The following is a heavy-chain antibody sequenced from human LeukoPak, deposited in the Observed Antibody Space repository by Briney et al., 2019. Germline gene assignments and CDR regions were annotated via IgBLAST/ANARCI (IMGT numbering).Heavy chain of an antibody. D-gene: IGHD1-26*01. Sequence: PSETLSLTCAVYGGSFSGYYWSWIRQPPGKGLEWIGEINHSGSTNYNPSLKSRVTISVDTSKNQFSLKLSSVTAADTAVYYCAVNSGSYPYYFDYWGQGTLVTVSS. CDR2: INHSGST. CDR3: AVNSGSYPYYFDY. CDR1: GGSFSGYY. J-gene: IGHJ4*02. V-gene: IGHV4-34*01.